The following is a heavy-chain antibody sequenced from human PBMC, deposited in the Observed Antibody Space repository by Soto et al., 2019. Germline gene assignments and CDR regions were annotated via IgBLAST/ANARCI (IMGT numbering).Heavy chain of an antibody. CDR3: ARAQGIAVYYFDY. D-gene: IGHD6-19*01. CDR1: GFTVSSNY. J-gene: IGHJ4*02. Sequence: EVQLVESGGGLIQPGGSLRLSCAASGFTVSSNYMSWVGQAPGKGLEWVSVIYSGGSTYYADSVKGRFTISRDNSKNTLYLQMNSLRAEDTAVYYCARAQGIAVYYFDYWGQGTLVTVSS. V-gene: IGHV3-53*01. CDR2: IYSGGST.